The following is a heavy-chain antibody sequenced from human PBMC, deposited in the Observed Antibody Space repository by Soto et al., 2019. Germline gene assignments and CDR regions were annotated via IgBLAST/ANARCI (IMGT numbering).Heavy chain of an antibody. D-gene: IGHD3-10*01. CDR1: GNTLTELS. V-gene: IGHV1-24*01. CDR3: ATDPSYYGSGPWP. CDR2: FDPEDGET. Sequence: GASVKVSCKVSGNTLTELSMHWVRQAPGKGLEWMGTFDPEDGETIYAQKFQGRVTMTEDTSTDTAYRELSSLSSEDTAVYYCATDPSYYGSGPWPWGQGTLVTVSS. J-gene: IGHJ5*02.